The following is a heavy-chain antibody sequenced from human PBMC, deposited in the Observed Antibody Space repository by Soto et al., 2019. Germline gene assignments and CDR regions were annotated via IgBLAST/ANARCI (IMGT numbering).Heavy chain of an antibody. D-gene: IGHD6-19*01. CDR2: ISYDGSDI. J-gene: IGHJ5*02. V-gene: IGHV3-30-3*01. CDR1: GFMFSTYA. Sequence: GGSLRLSCXASGFMFSTYAIHWVRQAPGKGLEWVAVISYDGSDIYYGDSGKGRFTISRDNSRNTLYLEMNSLQTEDTAVFYCARDQGRTVTRGDWFDPWGQGTLVTVSS. CDR3: ARDQGRTVTRGDWFDP.